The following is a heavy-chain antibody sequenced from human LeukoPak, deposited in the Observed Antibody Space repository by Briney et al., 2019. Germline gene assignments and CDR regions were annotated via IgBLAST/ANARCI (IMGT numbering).Heavy chain of an antibody. J-gene: IGHJ6*03. D-gene: IGHD6-13*01. CDR2: INHSGST. Sequence: SETLSLTCTVSGGSISSYYWSWIRQPPGKGLEWIGEINHSGSTNYNPSLKSRVTISVDTSKNQFSLKLSSVTAADTAVYYCARGTIAADDFYYMDVWGKGTTVTISS. CDR3: ARGTIAADDFYYMDV. CDR1: GGSISSYY. V-gene: IGHV4-34*01.